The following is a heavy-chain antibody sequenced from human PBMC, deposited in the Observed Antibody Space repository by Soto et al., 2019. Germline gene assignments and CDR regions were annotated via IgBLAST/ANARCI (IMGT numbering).Heavy chain of an antibody. CDR3: AKRRGAGGHFDY. J-gene: IGHJ4*02. CDR1: GCTFSSYA. CDR2: VSIGGST. V-gene: IGHV3-23*01. Sequence: DVQLLESGGGLVQPGGSLRLSCAASGCTFSSYAMGWVRQGPGKGLEWVAVVSIGGSTHYADYVRGRFTISRDNSKNTLSLQMNSLTAEDTAVYFCAKRRGAGGHFDYWGQGALVTVSS. D-gene: IGHD2-15*01.